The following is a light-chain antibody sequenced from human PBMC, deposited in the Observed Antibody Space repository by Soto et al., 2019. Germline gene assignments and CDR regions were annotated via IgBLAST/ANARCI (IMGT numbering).Light chain of an antibody. Sequence: EIILTQSPASLSVSPGERATLSCRASQSVNTNLAWYQQKRGQAPRLLIYGASTRATGSPGRFRGSGSGTEVTLTITSLQSEDFAVYFCQQYNNWPPDTFGQGTKLEIK. CDR2: GAS. V-gene: IGKV3-15*01. CDR3: QQYNNWPPDT. CDR1: QSVNTN. J-gene: IGKJ2*01.